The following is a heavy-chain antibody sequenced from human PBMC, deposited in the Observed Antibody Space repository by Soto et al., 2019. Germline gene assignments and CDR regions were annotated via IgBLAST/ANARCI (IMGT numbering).Heavy chain of an antibody. D-gene: IGHD5-18*01. CDR3: ARGYVDRAMEIYYYYYGIDV. Sequence: GGSLRLSCVASGFSFSTYGMHWFRQAPGKGLEWVAVIWYDGRNKYYADSLKGRFTISRDNSKNTLFLQMNSLTAEDTAVYYCARGYVDRAMEIYYYYYGIDVWGQGTTVTVSS. V-gene: IGHV3-33*01. J-gene: IGHJ6*02. CDR2: IWYDGRNK. CDR1: GFSFSTYG.